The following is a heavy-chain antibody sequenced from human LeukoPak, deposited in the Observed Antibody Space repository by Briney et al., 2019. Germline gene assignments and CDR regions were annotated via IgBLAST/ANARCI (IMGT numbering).Heavy chain of an antibody. Sequence: GGSLRLFCAASGFPFTSYGMHWVRQAPGKGLEWVAVIYHDGRKEYYAESVRGRFTISRDTSKNTLYLQMNSLTADDTAMYYCARVGYPGIGYPIDYWGQGTLVTVSS. V-gene: IGHV3-33*01. CDR3: ARVGYPGIGYPIDY. J-gene: IGHJ4*02. CDR2: IYHDGRKE. D-gene: IGHD3-22*01. CDR1: GFPFTSYG.